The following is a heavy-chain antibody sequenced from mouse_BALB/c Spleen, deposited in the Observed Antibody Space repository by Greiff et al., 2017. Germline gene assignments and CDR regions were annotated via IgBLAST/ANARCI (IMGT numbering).Heavy chain of an antibody. D-gene: IGHD2-14*01. J-gene: IGHJ4*01. CDR3: AREDRYDAYAMDY. CDR1: GFSLTSYG. Sequence: QVHVKQSGPGLVQPSQSLSITCTVSGFSLTSYGVHWVRQSPGKGLEWLGVIWSGGSTDYNAAFISRLSISKDNSKSQVFFKMNSLQANDTAIYYCAREDRYDAYAMDYWGQGTSVTVSS. V-gene: IGHV2-2*02. CDR2: IWSGGST.